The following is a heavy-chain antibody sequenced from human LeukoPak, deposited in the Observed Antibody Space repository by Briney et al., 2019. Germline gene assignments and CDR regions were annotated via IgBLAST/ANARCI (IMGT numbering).Heavy chain of an antibody. CDR3: ASGYSSSSPGSFDY. Sequence: SQTLSLTCAISGDSVSSNSAAWNWIRQSPSRGLEWLGRTYYRSKWYNDYAVSVKSRITINPDTSKNQFSLKLSSVTAADTAVYYCASGYSSSSPGSFDYWGQGTLVTVSS. CDR1: GDSVSSNSAA. D-gene: IGHD6-6*01. CDR2: TYYRSKWYN. V-gene: IGHV6-1*01. J-gene: IGHJ4*02.